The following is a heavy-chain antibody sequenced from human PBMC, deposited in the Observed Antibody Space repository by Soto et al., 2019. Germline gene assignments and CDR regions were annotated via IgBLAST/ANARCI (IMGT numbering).Heavy chain of an antibody. V-gene: IGHV3-15*01. CDR2: IKSKTDSGTI. CDR1: GFTFSRAW. J-gene: IGHJ6*02. D-gene: IGHD2-8*01. Sequence: PGGSLRLSCAASGFTFSRAWMSWVRQAPGKRLEWVGRIKSKTDSGTIDYAAPVKGRFTISRDDSKNTVYLQMNGLKTEDAAVYYCTTDTKCGNGVCYPYYYGLDVWGQGTTVTVSS. CDR3: TTDTKCGNGVCYPYYYGLDV.